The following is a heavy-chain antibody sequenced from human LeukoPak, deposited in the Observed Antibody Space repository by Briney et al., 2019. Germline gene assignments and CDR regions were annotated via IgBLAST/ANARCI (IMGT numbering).Heavy chain of an antibody. J-gene: IGHJ4*02. V-gene: IGHV3-48*02. CDR3: ASPTVTTS. Sequence: GGSLRLSCAAFGFTFRSYSMNWVRQPPGKGLEWVSYISSSSSTIYYADSVKGRFTISRDNAKNSLYLQMNSLRDEDTAVYYCASPTVTTSWGQGTLVTVSS. CDR2: ISSSSSTI. CDR1: GFTFRSYS. D-gene: IGHD4-17*01.